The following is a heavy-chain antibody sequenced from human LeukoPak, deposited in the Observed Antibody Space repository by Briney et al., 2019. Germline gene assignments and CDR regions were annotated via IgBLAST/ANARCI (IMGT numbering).Heavy chain of an antibody. CDR3: ARTIIAAAGTNYFDY. CDR2: IYYSGST. Sequence: SETLSLTCTVSGGSISSYYWSWIRQPPGKGLEWIGYIYYSGSTNYNPSLKSRVTISVDTSKNQFSLKLSSVTAAGTAVYYCARTIIAAAGTNYFDYWGQGTLVTVSS. CDR1: GGSISSYY. V-gene: IGHV4-59*01. D-gene: IGHD6-13*01. J-gene: IGHJ4*02.